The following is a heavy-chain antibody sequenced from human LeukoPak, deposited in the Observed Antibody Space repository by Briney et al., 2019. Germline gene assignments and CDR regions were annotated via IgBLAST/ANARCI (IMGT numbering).Heavy chain of an antibody. J-gene: IGHJ5*02. CDR1: GFTFSSYS. CDR2: ISSSSSYI. Sequence: GGSLRLSCAASGFTFSSYSMNWVRQAPGKGLEWVSSISSSSSYIHYADSVKGRFTISRDNAKNSLYLQMNSLRAEDTAVYYCARDRGNDYGDYNWFDPWGQGTLVTVSS. CDR3: ARDRGNDYGDYNWFDP. D-gene: IGHD4-17*01. V-gene: IGHV3-21*01.